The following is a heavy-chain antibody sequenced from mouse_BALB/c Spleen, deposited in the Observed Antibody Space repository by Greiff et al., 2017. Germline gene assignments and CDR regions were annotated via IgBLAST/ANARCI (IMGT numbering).Heavy chain of an antibody. CDR2: ISSGGGST. CDR3: ASQRGDYDDGYYYAMDY. Sequence: EVKLVESGGGLVKPGGSLKLSCAASGFAFSSYDMSWVRQTPEKRLEWVAYISSGGGSTYYPDTVKGRFTISRDNAKNTLYLQMSSLKSEDTAMYYCASQRGDYDDGYYYAMDYWGQGTSVTVSS. CDR1: GFAFSSYD. D-gene: IGHD2-4*01. J-gene: IGHJ4*01. V-gene: IGHV5-12-1*01.